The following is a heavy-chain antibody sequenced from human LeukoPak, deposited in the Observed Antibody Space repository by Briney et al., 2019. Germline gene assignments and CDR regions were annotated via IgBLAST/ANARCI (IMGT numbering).Heavy chain of an antibody. CDR2: IYYSGST. D-gene: IGHD3-22*01. V-gene: IGHV4-59*12. J-gene: IGHJ3*02. CDR1: GGSISSYY. CDR3: ARGRHDSSGYYFHDAFDI. Sequence: SETLSLTCTVPGGSISSYYWSWIRQPPGKGLEWIGYIYYSGSTYYNPSLKSRVTISVDTSKNQFSLKLSSVTAADTAVYYCARGRHDSSGYYFHDAFDIWGQGTMVTVSS.